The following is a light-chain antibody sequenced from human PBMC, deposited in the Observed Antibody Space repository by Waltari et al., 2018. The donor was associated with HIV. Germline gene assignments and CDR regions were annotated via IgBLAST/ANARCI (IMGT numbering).Light chain of an antibody. Sequence: EIVLTQYPGTLSLSPGERATLSCRASQSVSSSYLAWYQQKPGQAPRLLIYGASSRTTGIPDRFSGSGSGTAFTLTISRLEPEDFAVYYCQQYGSSRDTFGGGTKVEIK. J-gene: IGKJ4*01. CDR3: QQYGSSRDT. V-gene: IGKV3-20*01. CDR2: GAS. CDR1: QSVSSSY.